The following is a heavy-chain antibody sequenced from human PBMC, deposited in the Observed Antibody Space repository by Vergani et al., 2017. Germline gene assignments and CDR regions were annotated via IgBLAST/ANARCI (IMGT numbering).Heavy chain of an antibody. V-gene: IGHV1-69*13. CDR1: GYTFSSYA. D-gene: IGHD3-10*01. J-gene: IGHJ6*02. CDR2: IIPIFGTA. CDR3: ARGGYGSGSYYSPAYYYYGMDV. Sequence: VQLVQSGAEVKKPGATMKISCKVSGYTFSSYAISWVRQAPGQGLEWMGRIIPIFGTANYAQKFQGRVTITADESTSTAYMELSSLRSEDTAVYYCARGGYGSGSYYSPAYYYYGMDVWGQGTTVTVSS.